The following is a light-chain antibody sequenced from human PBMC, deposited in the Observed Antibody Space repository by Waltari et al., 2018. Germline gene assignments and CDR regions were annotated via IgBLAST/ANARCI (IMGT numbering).Light chain of an antibody. J-gene: IGKJ4*01. Sequence: DIQMTQSPSTLSASVGDRVTITCRASQSISNWLAWYQQKPGKAPKLLIYKASNLESGVPPRFSGSGSGTEFTLTISSLQPDDFATYYCQQYNDTFGGGTKVEIK. CDR2: KAS. V-gene: IGKV1-5*03. CDR3: QQYNDT. CDR1: QSISNW.